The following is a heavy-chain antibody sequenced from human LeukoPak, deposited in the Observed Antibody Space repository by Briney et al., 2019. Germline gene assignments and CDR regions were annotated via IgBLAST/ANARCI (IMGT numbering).Heavy chain of an antibody. D-gene: IGHD5-18*01. CDR2: ISYDGSNK. V-gene: IGHV3-30*18. CDR3: AKDDHSYGSPFDY. CDR1: GFTFSSYG. J-gene: IGHJ4*02. Sequence: GGSLRLSCAASGFTFSSYGMHWVRQAPGKGLEWVAVISYDGSNKYYADSVKGRFTISRDNSKNTLYLQMNSLRAEDTAVHYCAKDDHSYGSPFDYWGQGTLVTVSS.